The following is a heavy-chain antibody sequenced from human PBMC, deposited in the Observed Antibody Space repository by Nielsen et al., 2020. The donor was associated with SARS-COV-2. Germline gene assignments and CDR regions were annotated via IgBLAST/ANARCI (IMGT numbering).Heavy chain of an antibody. Sequence: SETLSLTCTVSGGSISSSSYYWGWIRQPPGKGLEWIGSIYYSGSTNYNPSLKSRVTISVDTSKNQFSLKLSSVTAADTAVYYCARDLVPNSSGWRYYYYGMDVWGQGTTVTVSS. CDR2: IYYSGST. CDR1: GGSISSSSYY. CDR3: ARDLVPNSSGWRYYYYGMDV. V-gene: IGHV4-39*07. D-gene: IGHD6-19*01. J-gene: IGHJ6*02.